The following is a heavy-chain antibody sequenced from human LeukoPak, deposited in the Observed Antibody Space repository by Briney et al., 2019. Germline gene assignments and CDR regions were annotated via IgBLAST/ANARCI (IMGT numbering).Heavy chain of an antibody. D-gene: IGHD6-19*01. V-gene: IGHV1-2*02. CDR3: ARDRVSGPDI. Sequence: ASVKVSCKASGYTFTGYYIHWVRQAPGQGLEWMGWINPNSGGTNYAQKFQGRVTMTRDTSISTAYMELSRLSSDDTAVYYCARDRVSGPDIWGQGTMVTVSS. CDR2: INPNSGGT. J-gene: IGHJ3*02. CDR1: GYTFTGYY.